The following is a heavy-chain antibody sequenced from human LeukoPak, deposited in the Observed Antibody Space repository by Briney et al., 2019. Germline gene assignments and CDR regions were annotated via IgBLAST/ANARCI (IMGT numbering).Heavy chain of an antibody. J-gene: IGHJ4*02. CDR2: IKNNANGGTT. D-gene: IGHD2-21*01. V-gene: IGHV3-15*01. CDR1: GITFTHAY. CDR3: TTDLNFYHIEGCPF. Sequence: GGSLRLSCKVSGITFTHAYMNWVRQAPGKGLELIGLIKNNANGGTTDYAAPVQGRFTISRDDSENTLYLEMNSLKTEDTAIYYCTTDLNFYHIEGCPFWGQGTLVTVSS.